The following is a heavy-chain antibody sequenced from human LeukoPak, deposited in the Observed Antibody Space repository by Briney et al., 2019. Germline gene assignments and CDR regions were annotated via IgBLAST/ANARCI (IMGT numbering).Heavy chain of an antibody. D-gene: IGHD3-16*02. CDR3: ARRDYDYVWGTYRRYRPFDY. CDR1: GASISSSSHY. V-gene: IGHV4-39*01. Sequence: PSETLSLACTVSGASISSSSHYWGWIRQPPGKGLEWIGSIDYSGSTNYNPSLKSRVTISVDTSKNQFSLRLSSVTAADTAVYYCARRDYDYVWGTYRRYRPFDYWGQGTLVTVSS. CDR2: IDYSGST. J-gene: IGHJ4*02.